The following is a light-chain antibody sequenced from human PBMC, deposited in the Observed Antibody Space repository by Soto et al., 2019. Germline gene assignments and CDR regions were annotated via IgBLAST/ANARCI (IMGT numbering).Light chain of an antibody. CDR3: FSYTSSGTYV. Sequence: QSVLTQPASVSGSPGQSITIPCTGTSSDVGNYKYVSWYQQHPGKAPKLMIYEVSNRPSGVSNRFSGSKSGNTASLTISGLQAEDETDYYCFSYTSSGTYVFGTGTKATVL. CDR1: SSDVGNYKY. V-gene: IGLV2-14*01. CDR2: EVS. J-gene: IGLJ1*01.